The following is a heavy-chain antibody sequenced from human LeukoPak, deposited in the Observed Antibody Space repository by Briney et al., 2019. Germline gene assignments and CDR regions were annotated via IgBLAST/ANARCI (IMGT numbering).Heavy chain of an antibody. J-gene: IGHJ4*02. CDR2: IYNSGST. CDR3: AGAASSEGDGY. V-gene: IGHV4-61*05. CDR1: GGSISGSSYY. Sequence: SETLSLTCTVSGGSISGSSYYWGWIRQPPGKGLEWIGYIYNSGSTNYNPSLKSRVTISVHTSKNQFSLKLSSVTAADTAVYYCAGAASSEGDGYWGQGTLVSVSS. D-gene: IGHD2-15*01.